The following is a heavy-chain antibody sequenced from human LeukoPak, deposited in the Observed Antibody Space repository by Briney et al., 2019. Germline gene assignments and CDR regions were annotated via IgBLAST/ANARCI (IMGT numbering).Heavy chain of an antibody. CDR1: GGSISIYY. CDR3: ARVQRCGGDCYSDY. V-gene: IGHV4-59*01. Sequence: SETLSLTCTVSGGSISIYYWSWIRQPPGKGLEWVGYIYYSGSTNYNPSLKSRVTISVDTSKNQFSPKLSSVTAADTAVYYCARVQRCGGDCYSDYWGQGTLVTVSS. J-gene: IGHJ4*02. D-gene: IGHD2-21*02. CDR2: IYYSGST.